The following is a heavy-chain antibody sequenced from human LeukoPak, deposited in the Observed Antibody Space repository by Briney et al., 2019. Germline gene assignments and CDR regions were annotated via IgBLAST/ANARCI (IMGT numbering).Heavy chain of an antibody. CDR2: IKQDGREK. J-gene: IGHJ6*02. Sequence: TGGSLRLSCSASGFIFSNYWMSWVRQAPGKGLEWVANIKQDGREKYYVDSVKGRFTISRDNAKNSLSLQMNSLRAEDTAVYYCARDLHYYVAMDVWGQGTTVTVSS. V-gene: IGHV3-7*05. CDR3: ARDLHYYVAMDV. D-gene: IGHD3-10*02. CDR1: GFIFSNYW.